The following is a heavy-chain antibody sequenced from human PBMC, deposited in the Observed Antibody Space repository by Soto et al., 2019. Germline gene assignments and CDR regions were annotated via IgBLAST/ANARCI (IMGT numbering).Heavy chain of an antibody. CDR3: ARDRGYSGSIIDY. CDR2: ISSTSNTI. CDR1: GFTFNTYS. V-gene: IGHV3-48*01. Sequence: EMELVESGRGLVQPGGSLRLSCAASGFTFNTYSMNWVRQAPGKGLEWVSYISSTSNTIYYADSAKGRFIISRDNAKNSLYLQMNSLRAEDTAVYFCARDRGYSGSIIDYWGQGTLVTVSS. D-gene: IGHD5-12*01. J-gene: IGHJ4*02.